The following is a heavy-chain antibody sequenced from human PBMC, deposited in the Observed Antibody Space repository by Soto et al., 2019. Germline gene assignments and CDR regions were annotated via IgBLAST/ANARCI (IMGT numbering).Heavy chain of an antibody. Sequence: SETLSLTCTVSGGTISSSSYYWGWIRQPPGKGLEWIGSIYYSGSTYYNPSLKSRVTISVDTSKNQFSLKLSSVTAADTAVYYCARDYYDSSGYFHPLDYWGQGTLVTVSS. CDR2: IYYSGST. V-gene: IGHV4-39*02. CDR1: GGTISSSSYY. J-gene: IGHJ4*02. D-gene: IGHD3-22*01. CDR3: ARDYYDSSGYFHPLDY.